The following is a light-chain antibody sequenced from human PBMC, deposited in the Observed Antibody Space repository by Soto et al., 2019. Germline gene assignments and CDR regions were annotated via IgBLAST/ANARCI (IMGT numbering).Light chain of an antibody. Sequence: QSALTQPASMSGSPGQSITISCTGSSSDVGGYKYVSWYQQHPGKAPKLIIYDVSNRPSGVSNRFSGSKSGNTASLTISGLQAEDEADYYCSSYTSNNVVFGGGTKLTVL. CDR2: DVS. V-gene: IGLV2-14*01. J-gene: IGLJ2*01. CDR1: SSDVGGYKY. CDR3: SSYTSNNVV.